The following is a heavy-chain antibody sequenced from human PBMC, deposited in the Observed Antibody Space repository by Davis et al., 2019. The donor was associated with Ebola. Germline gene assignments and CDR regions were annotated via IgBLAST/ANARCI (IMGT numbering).Heavy chain of an antibody. CDR1: GYTFTSYG. D-gene: IGHD5-24*01. CDR2: MNPSTGT. V-gene: IGHV1-46*03. CDR3: AVGDNYAHGMDV. Sequence: ASVKVSCKASGYTFTSYGISWVRQAPGQGLDWMGVMNPSTGTSYAQEFGDRVTMTRDTSTSTVYMELRSLTDEDTAVYYCAVGDNYAHGMDVWGQGTTVTVSS. J-gene: IGHJ6*02.